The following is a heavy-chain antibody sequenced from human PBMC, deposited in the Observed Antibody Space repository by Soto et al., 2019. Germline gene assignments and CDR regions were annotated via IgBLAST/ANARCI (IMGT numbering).Heavy chain of an antibody. CDR2: ISPILGIT. D-gene: IGHD2-2*01. V-gene: IGHV1-69*04. Sequence: SVKVSCKASGGTFSSYSINWVRQAPGQGLEWMGRISPILGITNYAQKFQGRVTISADKSTSTAYMELSSLRSEDTAVYYCASEECSATSCYYYFDYSGQGTLVTVSS. CDR3: ASEECSATSCYYYFDY. CDR1: GGTFSSYS. J-gene: IGHJ4*02.